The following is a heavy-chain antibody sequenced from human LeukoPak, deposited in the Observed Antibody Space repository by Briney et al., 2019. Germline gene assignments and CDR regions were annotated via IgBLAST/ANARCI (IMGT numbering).Heavy chain of an antibody. CDR1: GYTFTSYY. V-gene: IGHV1-2*02. Sequence: ASVKVSCKASGYTFTSYYMHWVRQAPGQGLEWMGWINPNSGGTNYAQKFQGRVTMTRDTSISTAYMELSRLRSDDTAVYYCARDRERGYYYYYMDVWGKGTPVTISS. CDR3: ARDRERGYYYYYMDV. J-gene: IGHJ6*03. CDR2: INPNSGGT. D-gene: IGHD3-10*01.